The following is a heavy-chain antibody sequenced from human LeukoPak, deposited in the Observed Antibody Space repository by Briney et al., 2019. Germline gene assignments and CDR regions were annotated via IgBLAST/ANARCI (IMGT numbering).Heavy chain of an antibody. CDR2: IYYSGST. CDR1: GGSISSSSYY. Sequence: SETLSLTCTVSGGSISSSSYYWGWIRQPPGKGPEWIGSIYYSGSTYYNPSLKSRVTISVDTSKNQFSLKLSSVTAADTAVYYCASSSGWYGYWGQGTLVTVSS. D-gene: IGHD6-19*01. CDR3: ASSSGWYGY. J-gene: IGHJ4*02. V-gene: IGHV4-39*01.